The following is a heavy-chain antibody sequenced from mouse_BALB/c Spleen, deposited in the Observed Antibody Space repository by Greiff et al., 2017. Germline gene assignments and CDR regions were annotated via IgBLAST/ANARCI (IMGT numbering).Heavy chain of an antibody. D-gene: IGHD1-1*02. CDR1: GFDFSRYW. CDR3: ARGSYGPGGFAY. V-gene: IGHV4-1*02. CDR2: INPDSSTI. J-gene: IGHJ3*01. Sequence: EVKLMESGGGLVQPGGSLKLSCAASGFDFSRYWMSWVRQAPGKGLEWIGEINPDSSTINYTPSLKDKFIISRDNAKNTLYLQMSKVRSEDTALYYCARGSYGPGGFAYWGQGTLVTVSA.